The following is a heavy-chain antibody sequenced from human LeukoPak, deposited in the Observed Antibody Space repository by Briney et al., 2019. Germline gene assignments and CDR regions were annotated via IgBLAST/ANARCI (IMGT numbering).Heavy chain of an antibody. CDR2: INPSGGST. J-gene: IGHJ4*02. CDR1: GYTLTSYY. CDR3: ARDRSPSSGSYEFDY. Sequence: ASVKVSCKASGYTLTSYYMHWVRQAPGQGLEWMGIINPSGGSTSYAQKFQGRVTMTRDTSTSTVYMELSSLRSEDTAVYYCARDRSPSSGSYEFDYWGQGTLVTVSS. V-gene: IGHV1-46*01. D-gene: IGHD1-26*01.